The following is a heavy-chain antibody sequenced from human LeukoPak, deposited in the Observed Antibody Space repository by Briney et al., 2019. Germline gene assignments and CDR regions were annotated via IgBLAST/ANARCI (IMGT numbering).Heavy chain of an antibody. Sequence: SETLSPTCAVYGGSFSGYYWSWIRQPPGKGLEWIGEINHSGSTNYNPSLKSRVTISVDTSKNQFSLKLSSVTAADTAVYYCARGYYYDSSGYYGLDDWGQGTLVTASS. CDR2: INHSGST. V-gene: IGHV4-34*01. J-gene: IGHJ4*02. CDR3: ARGYYYDSSGYYGLDD. D-gene: IGHD3-22*01. CDR1: GGSFSGYY.